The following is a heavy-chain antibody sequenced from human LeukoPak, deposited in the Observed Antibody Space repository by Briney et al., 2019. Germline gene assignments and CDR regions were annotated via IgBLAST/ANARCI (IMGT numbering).Heavy chain of an antibody. CDR2: IYSGGST. D-gene: IGHD4-17*01. V-gene: IGHV3-53*01. CDR3: ARWSMTTVTTDAFDI. Sequence: TGGSLRLSYAGSGFIFRNYGMHWVRQAPGQGLEWVSVIYSGGSTYYADSVKGRFAISRGNSKNTLYLQMNSLRAEDTAVYYCARWSMTTVTTDAFDIWGQGTMVTVSS. CDR1: GFIFRNYG. J-gene: IGHJ3*02.